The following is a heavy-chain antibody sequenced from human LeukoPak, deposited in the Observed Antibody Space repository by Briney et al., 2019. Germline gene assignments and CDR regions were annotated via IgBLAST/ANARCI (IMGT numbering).Heavy chain of an antibody. D-gene: IGHD3-16*01. CDR1: GFTFSSFK. CDR3: ARDLTGGEYFDS. J-gene: IGHJ4*02. CDR2: ISPSSSYI. V-gene: IGHV3-21*01. Sequence: PGGSLRLSCAASGFTFSSFKMTWVRQGPGKGLEWVASISPSSSYIFYADSLKGRVTVSRDNGKSSVLLQMSSLRVEDTAVYYCARDLTGGEYFDSWGQGTLVSVSS.